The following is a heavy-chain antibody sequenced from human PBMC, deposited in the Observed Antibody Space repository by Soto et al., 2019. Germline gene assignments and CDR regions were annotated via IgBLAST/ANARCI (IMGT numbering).Heavy chain of an antibody. J-gene: IGHJ4*02. CDR2: ISSSSSTI. V-gene: IGHV3-48*01. CDR3: ARTYYYDSSGYYSS. Sequence: EVQLVESGGGLVQPGGSLRLSCAASGFTFSSYSMNCVRQAPGKGLEWVSYISSSSSTIYYADSVKGRFTISRDNAKNSLYLQMNSLRAEDTAVYYCARTYYYDSSGYYSSWGQGTLVTVSS. CDR1: GFTFSSYS. D-gene: IGHD3-22*01.